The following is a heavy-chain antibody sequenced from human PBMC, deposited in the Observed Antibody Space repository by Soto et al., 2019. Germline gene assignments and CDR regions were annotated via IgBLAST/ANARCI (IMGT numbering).Heavy chain of an antibody. CDR2: IIPILGIA. J-gene: IGHJ4*01. CDR3: ARDHDEVLVVAAL. V-gene: IGHV1-69*04. Sequence: GASVKVSCKASGGTFSSYTISWVRQAPGQGLEWMGRIIPILGIANYAQKFQGRVTITADKSTSTAYMELSSLRSEDTAVYYCARDHDEVLVVAALWGQGTLVTVSS. D-gene: IGHD2-15*01. CDR1: GGTFSSYT.